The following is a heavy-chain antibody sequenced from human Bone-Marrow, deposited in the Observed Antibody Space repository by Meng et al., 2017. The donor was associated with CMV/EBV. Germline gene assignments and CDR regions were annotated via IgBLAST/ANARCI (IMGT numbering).Heavy chain of an antibody. CDR3: ARHETHCSSTSCPGPPYGMDV. CDR2: IYPGDSDT. Sequence: SLDVSCKVSGYSFTSYWLGWVRQMPGKGLEWMGLIYPGDSDTRYSPSFPGQVPISADKSISPAYLQWSSLKASDTAMYYCARHETHCSSTSCPGPPYGMDVWGQGTTVTVSS. D-gene: IGHD2-2*01. CDR1: GYSFTSYW. J-gene: IGHJ6*02. V-gene: IGHV5-51*01.